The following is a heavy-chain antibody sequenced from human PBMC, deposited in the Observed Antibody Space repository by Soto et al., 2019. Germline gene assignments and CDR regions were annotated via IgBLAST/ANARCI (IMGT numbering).Heavy chain of an antibody. CDR1: GGSISSGGFY. CDR2: IFYSGST. Sequence: QVQLQESGPGLVKPSQTLSLTCTVSGGSISSGGFYWSWIRQHPGKGLEWIGYIFYSGSTYHNPSLKSRVTIPIDTSKNQFSLKLSSVTAADTAVYYCARGSSTSCCGFDYWGQGTLVTVSS. D-gene: IGHD2-2*01. J-gene: IGHJ4*02. CDR3: ARGSSTSCCGFDY. V-gene: IGHV4-31*03.